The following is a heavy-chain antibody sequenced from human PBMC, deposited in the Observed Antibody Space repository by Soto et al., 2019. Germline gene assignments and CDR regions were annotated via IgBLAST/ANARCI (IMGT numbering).Heavy chain of an antibody. CDR2: NYYSGIT. J-gene: IGHJ6*02. D-gene: IGHD6-6*01. V-gene: IGHV4-31*03. Sequence: QVQLQESGPGLVKPSQTLSLTCTVSGGSISSGGYYWTWIRQHPGKGLEWIGYNYYSGITYYNPSLKSRVTTSLDTSKNQFSPKLSSVTAADTAVYYCARGSSIAGLYYGMDVWGQGTTVTVSS. CDR3: ARGSSIAGLYYGMDV. CDR1: GGSISSGGYY.